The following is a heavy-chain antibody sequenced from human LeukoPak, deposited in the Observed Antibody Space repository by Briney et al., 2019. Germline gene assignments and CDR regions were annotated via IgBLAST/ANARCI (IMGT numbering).Heavy chain of an antibody. CDR3: ARADRITMVRGVISPFDY. V-gene: IGHV4-34*01. CDR2: INHSGST. CDR1: GGSFSGYY. D-gene: IGHD3-10*01. J-gene: IGHJ4*02. Sequence: SETLSLTCAAYGGSFSGYYWSWIRQPPGKGLEWIGEINHSGSTNYNPSLKSRVTISVDTSKNQFSLKLSSVTAADTAVYYCARADRITMVRGVISPFDYWGQGTLVTVSS.